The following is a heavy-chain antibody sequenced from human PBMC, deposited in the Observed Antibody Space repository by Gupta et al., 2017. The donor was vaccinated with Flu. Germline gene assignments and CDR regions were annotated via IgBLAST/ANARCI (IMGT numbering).Heavy chain of an antibody. J-gene: IGHJ5*02. D-gene: IGHD3-3*01. CDR3: AKDTLVFWIGNYARSFDP. V-gene: IGHV3-23*01. CDR2: MSGSGNGK. Sequence: MTWVGQAPGKGPEWVASMSGSGNGKYYVDSVKGRLTISRDNSNNTVYLQMNSLRPEDTAVYYCAKDTLVFWIGNYARSFDPWGQGTLVTVSA.